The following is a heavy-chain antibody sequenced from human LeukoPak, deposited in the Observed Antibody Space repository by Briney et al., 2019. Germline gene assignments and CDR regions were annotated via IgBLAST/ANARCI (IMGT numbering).Heavy chain of an antibody. CDR2: ISAYNGNT. V-gene: IGHV1-18*01. CDR1: GYTFTSYG. J-gene: IGHJ6*02. Sequence: PRASVKVSCKVSGYTFTSYGISWVRQAPEQGREGMGWISAYNGNTNYAQRLQGRVTITTDTCTSQAYMELRSLRSDDKAVYYCARDDIVVVPASPSAYYYYGMDVWGQGTTVTVSS. D-gene: IGHD2-2*01. CDR3: ARDDIVVVPASPSAYYYYGMDV.